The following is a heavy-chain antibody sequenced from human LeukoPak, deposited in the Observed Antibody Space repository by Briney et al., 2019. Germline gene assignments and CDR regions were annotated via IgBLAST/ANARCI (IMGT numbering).Heavy chain of an antibody. Sequence: GGSLRLSCTSSGFTFSSDSMNWVRQAPGKGLEWISFISNSSGIIYNADSVKGRFTISRDNSKNTLYLQMNSLRAEDTAVYYCARDRGRRAFDIWGQGTMVTVSS. CDR1: GFTFSSDS. CDR3: ARDRGRRAFDI. V-gene: IGHV3-48*01. D-gene: IGHD1-1*01. J-gene: IGHJ3*02. CDR2: ISNSSGII.